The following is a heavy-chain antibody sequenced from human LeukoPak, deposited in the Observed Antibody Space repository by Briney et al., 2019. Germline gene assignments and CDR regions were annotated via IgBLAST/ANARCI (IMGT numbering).Heavy chain of an antibody. CDR2: INPNSGGT. CDR1: GYTFTGYY. J-gene: IGHJ4*02. CDR3: ATDGYYYGSGTYPNY. D-gene: IGHD3-10*01. V-gene: IGHV1-2*02. Sequence: ASVKVSCKTSGYTFTGYYMHWVRQAPGRGLEWMGWINPNSGGTDYAQKFQGRVTMTRDTSISTAYMELGRLTSDDTAVYYRATDGYYYGSGTYPNYWGQGTLVTISS.